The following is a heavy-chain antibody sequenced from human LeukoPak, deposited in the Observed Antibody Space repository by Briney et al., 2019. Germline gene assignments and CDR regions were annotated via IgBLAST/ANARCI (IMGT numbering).Heavy chain of an antibody. J-gene: IGHJ4*02. CDR2: ISLDGGST. V-gene: IGHV3-43*01. D-gene: IGHD2-2*01. CDR1: GFPFEDYT. Sequence: GSLRLSCAASGFPFEDYTMHWVRQAPGKGLEWVSLISLDGGSTYYADSVKGRFTISRDNSKNSLYLQMNSLRTEDTALYYCAKDIFRCSSTSCYYFDYWGQGTLVTVSS. CDR3: AKDIFRCSSTSCYYFDY.